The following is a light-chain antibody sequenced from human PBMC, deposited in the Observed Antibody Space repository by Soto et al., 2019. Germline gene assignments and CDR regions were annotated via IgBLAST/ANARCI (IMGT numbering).Light chain of an antibody. CDR2: DAS. V-gene: IGKV3-20*01. J-gene: IGKJ1*01. CDR1: QSVSSY. CDR3: QQYGSSPQT. Sequence: EIVLAQSPATLSLSPGERATLCCRASQSVSSYLAWYQQKPGQAPRLLIYDASNRATGIPARFSGSGSGTDFTLTISRLEPEDFAVYYCQQYGSSPQTFGQGTKVDIK.